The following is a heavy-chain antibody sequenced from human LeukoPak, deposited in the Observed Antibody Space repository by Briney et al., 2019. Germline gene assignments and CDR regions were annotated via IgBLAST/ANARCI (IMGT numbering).Heavy chain of an antibody. CDR1: GFTFSNYW. Sequence: GGSLRLSCAASGFTFSNYWMHWVRQAPGKGLVWVSRTNSDGSTTSHADSVKGRFTISRDNAKNTLFLQLNSLRVEDTAVYYCGRGNYYGVDIWGQGTTVTVS. J-gene: IGHJ6*02. CDR3: GRGNYYGVDI. CDR2: TNSDGSTT. V-gene: IGHV3-74*01.